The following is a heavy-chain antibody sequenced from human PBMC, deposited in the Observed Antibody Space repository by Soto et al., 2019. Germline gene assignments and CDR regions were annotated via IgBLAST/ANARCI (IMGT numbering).Heavy chain of an antibody. V-gene: IGHV3-33*01. J-gene: IGHJ1*01. CDR1: GFTFSSYG. CDR3: TRGPRASSGGTGAY. Sequence: PGGSLRLSCAASGFTFSSYGMHWVRQAPGKGLEWVAVIWYDGSNKYYADSVKGRFTISRDNSKNTLYLQMNSLRAEDTAVYYCTRGPRASSGGTGAYWGKGTLVTVSS. D-gene: IGHD2-2*01. CDR2: IWYDGSNK.